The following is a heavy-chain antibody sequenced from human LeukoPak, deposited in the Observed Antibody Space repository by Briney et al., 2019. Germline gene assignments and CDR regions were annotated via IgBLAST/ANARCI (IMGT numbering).Heavy chain of an antibody. Sequence: SETLSLTCTVSGGSISSSSYYWGWIRQPPGKGLEWIGSIYYSGSTYYNPSLKSRVTISVDTSKNQFSLKLSSVTAADTAVYYCASSSHVSYYYYYYMDVWGKGTTVTVSS. CDR1: GGSISSSSYY. D-gene: IGHD6-6*01. CDR2: IYYSGST. J-gene: IGHJ6*03. V-gene: IGHV4-39*07. CDR3: ASSSHVSYYYYYYMDV.